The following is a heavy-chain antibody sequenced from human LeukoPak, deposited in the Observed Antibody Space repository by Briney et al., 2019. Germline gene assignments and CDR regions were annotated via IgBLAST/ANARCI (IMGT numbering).Heavy chain of an antibody. CDR2: IYYSDST. Sequence: PSETLSLTCAVYGGSFSGNYWSWIRQPPGKGLEWIGDIYYSDSTNYKPSLKSRVTVSVDTSKNQFSLKLSSVTAADTAVYYCARFPGGAEYRHYYYMDVWGTGTTVTVSS. CDR1: GGSFSGNY. V-gene: IGHV4-34*01. D-gene: IGHD1-14*01. J-gene: IGHJ6*03. CDR3: ARFPGGAEYRHYYYMDV.